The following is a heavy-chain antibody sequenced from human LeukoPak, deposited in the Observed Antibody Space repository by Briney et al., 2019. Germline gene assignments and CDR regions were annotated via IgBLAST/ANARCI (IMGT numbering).Heavy chain of an antibody. Sequence: GGSLRLSCAASGFTFSSYVMHWVRQAPGKGLEWVAIISYDGSNEYYADSVKGRFTISRDNSKNTLYLQMNSLRAADTAVYYCARGVRIAVAGYIDYWGQGTLVTVSS. J-gene: IGHJ4*02. V-gene: IGHV3-30*04. CDR1: GFTFSSYV. D-gene: IGHD6-19*01. CDR3: ARGVRIAVAGYIDY. CDR2: ISYDGSNE.